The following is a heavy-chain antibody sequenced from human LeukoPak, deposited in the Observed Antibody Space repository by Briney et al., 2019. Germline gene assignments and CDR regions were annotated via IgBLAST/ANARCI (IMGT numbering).Heavy chain of an antibody. J-gene: IGHJ3*02. CDR2: ISSSGRTI. Sequence: GGSLRLSCAASGFTFNNYQMNWVRQAPGKGLECISYISSSGRTIYYADSVKGRFTIPRDNSKNTLYLQMNSLRAEDTAVYYCARQVGAHDAFDIWGQGTMVTVSS. V-gene: IGHV3-48*03. CDR1: GFTFNNYQ. D-gene: IGHD1-26*01. CDR3: ARQVGAHDAFDI.